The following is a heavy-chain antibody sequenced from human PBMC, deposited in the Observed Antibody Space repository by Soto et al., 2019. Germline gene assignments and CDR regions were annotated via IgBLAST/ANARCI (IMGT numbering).Heavy chain of an antibody. D-gene: IGHD3-22*01. J-gene: IGHJ4*02. Sequence: SGPTLVNPTQTLTLTCTFSGFSLSTSGVGVGWIRQPPGKALEWLALIYWDDDKRYSPSLKTRLTITKDTSKNQVVLTMTNMDPVDTATYYCAHSFSGYDSSGFYYYFDYWGPGTLVTVSS. CDR3: AHSFSGYDSSGFYYYFDY. CDR1: GFSLSTSGVG. CDR2: IYWDDDK. V-gene: IGHV2-5*02.